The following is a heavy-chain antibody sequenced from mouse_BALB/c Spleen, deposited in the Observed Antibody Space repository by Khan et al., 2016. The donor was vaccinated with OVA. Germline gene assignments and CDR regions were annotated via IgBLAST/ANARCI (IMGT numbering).Heavy chain of an antibody. D-gene: IGHD2-4*01. CDR2: INPITGYT. CDR3: ARERSTMITWFAY. CDR1: GYTFTTYW. J-gene: IGHJ3*01. V-gene: IGHV1-7*01. Sequence: QVQLQQSGAELAKPGASVRMSCKASGYTFTTYWMHWVKQRPGQGPEWIGYINPITGYTEYNQRFKDKATLTADKSSSTAYMQLNSLTSEDSAVYYCARERSTMITWFAYWGQGTLVTVSA.